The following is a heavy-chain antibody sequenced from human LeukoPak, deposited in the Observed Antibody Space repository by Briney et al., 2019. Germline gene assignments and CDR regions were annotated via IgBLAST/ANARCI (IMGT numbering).Heavy chain of an antibody. CDR2: IYTSGST. Sequence: SQTLSLTCTVSGDSISSGDYYWSWIRQPAGKGLEWIGRIYTSGSTNYNPSLKSRVTMSVDTSKNQFSLKLSSVTAADTAVYYCARDLRYSSGWYHGYWGQGTLVTVSS. CDR1: GDSISSGDYY. CDR3: ARDLRYSSGWYHGY. J-gene: IGHJ4*02. D-gene: IGHD6-19*01. V-gene: IGHV4-61*02.